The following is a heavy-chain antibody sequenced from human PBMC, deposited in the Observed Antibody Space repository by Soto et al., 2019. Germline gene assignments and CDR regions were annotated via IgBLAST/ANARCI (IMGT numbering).Heavy chain of an antibody. CDR3: ATWHLQEHAYDI. D-gene: IGHD1-1*01. J-gene: IGHJ3*02. V-gene: IGHV3-53*01. Sequence: GGSLRLSCAASGFTFSSYAMHRVRQAPGKGLEWVSALYDLDGTYYADSVKGRFTTSSDSSRTTVYLQMNSLRPDDTAVYSCATWHLQEHAYDIWGQGTMVTVSS. CDR2: LYDLDGT. CDR1: GFTFSSYA.